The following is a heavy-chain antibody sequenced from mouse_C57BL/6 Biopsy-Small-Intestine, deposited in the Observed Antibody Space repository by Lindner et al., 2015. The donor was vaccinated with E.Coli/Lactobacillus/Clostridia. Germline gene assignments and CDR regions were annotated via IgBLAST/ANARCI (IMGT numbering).Heavy chain of an antibody. CDR1: GYTFRHHG. V-gene: IGHV1-4*01. J-gene: IGHJ3*01. Sequence: SVKVSCKASGYTFRHHGIAWVRQAPGQGLEWMGWVSAYNGVTNYAQKFQDRVTMTTETSTTTAYMELRSLTSDDTAVYYCARTGTYIAEERGEEYFQHWGQGTLVIVS. CDR3: ARTGTYIAEERGEEYFQH. D-gene: IGHD5-2*01. CDR2: VSAYNGVT.